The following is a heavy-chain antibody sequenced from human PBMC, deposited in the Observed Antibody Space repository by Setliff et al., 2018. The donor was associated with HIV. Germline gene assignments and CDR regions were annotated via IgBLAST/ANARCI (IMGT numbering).Heavy chain of an antibody. J-gene: IGHJ4*02. D-gene: IGHD3-10*01. Sequence: PSETLSLTCAVYGGSFSGYYWSWIRQPPGKGLEWIGEINHDRTTNYNPSLKSRVTISVDTSKNQFSLKLSSVTAADTAVYYCASSVGFRDFWGQGTPVTVSS. CDR1: GGSFSGYY. CDR3: ASSVGFRDF. CDR2: INHDRTT. V-gene: IGHV4-34*01.